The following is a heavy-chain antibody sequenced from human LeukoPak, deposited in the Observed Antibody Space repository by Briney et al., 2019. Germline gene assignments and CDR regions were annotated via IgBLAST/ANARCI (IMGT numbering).Heavy chain of an antibody. V-gene: IGHV1-46*01. CDR1: GYTFTSYY. CDR2: INPSGGDT. CDR3: AREVMDNLRFDY. Sequence: ASVKVSCTASGYTFTSYYMHWVRQAPGQGLEWMGIINPSGGDTSYAQKFQGRLTMTRDTSTNTVYMELTSLRSEDTAVYYCAREVMDNLRFDYWGQGTLVTVSS. D-gene: IGHD1-14*01. J-gene: IGHJ4*02.